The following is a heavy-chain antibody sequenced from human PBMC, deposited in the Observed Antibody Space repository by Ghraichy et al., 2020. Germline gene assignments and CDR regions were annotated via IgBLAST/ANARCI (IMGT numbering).Heavy chain of an antibody. CDR1: GFTFSTYS. D-gene: IGHD3-22*01. CDR2: ISSSSSTI. CDR3: ASKNSVDSSGYYFY. V-gene: IGHV3-48*02. Sequence: GGSLRLSCAASGFTFSTYSMNWVRQAPGKGLEWVSYISSSSSTIYYADSVKGRFTISRDNAKNSLYLQMDSLRDEDTAVYYCASKNSVDSSGYYFYWGQGTLVTVSS. J-gene: IGHJ4*02.